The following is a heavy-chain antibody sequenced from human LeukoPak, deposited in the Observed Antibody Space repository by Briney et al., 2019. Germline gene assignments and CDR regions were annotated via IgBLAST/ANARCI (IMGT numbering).Heavy chain of an antibody. CDR2: MSPNSGDT. J-gene: IGHJ4*02. V-gene: IGHV1-8*01. D-gene: IGHD7-27*01. CDR3: ARGPPNWGYDY. Sequence: ASVKVSCTAYGYTFTSYDFNWVRQATGQRPEWMGWMSPNSGDTGYAQKFQDRVTMTRNTSISTAYMELSSLRSDDTAVYYCARGPPNWGYDYWGPGPLVTVSS. CDR1: GYTFTSYD.